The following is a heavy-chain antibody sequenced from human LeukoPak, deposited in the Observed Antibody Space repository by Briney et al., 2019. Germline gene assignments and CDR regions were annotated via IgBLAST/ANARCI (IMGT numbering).Heavy chain of an antibody. Sequence: GESLKISCKGSGYSFTSYWIGWVRQMPGKGLEWMGIIYPGDSDTRYSPSFQGQVTISADKSISTAYLQWSSLKASDTAMYYCARQGAYYYDSSGSFDYWGQGTLVTVSS. D-gene: IGHD3-22*01. CDR1: GYSFTSYW. J-gene: IGHJ4*02. CDR3: ARQGAYYYDSSGSFDY. CDR2: IYPGDSDT. V-gene: IGHV5-51*01.